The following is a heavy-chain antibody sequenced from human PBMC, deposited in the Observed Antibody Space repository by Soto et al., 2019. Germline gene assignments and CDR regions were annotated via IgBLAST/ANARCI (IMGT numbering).Heavy chain of an antibody. CDR2: IVVGSGNT. CDR3: APPVAGNEPDLPGGGRDV. CDR1: GLPVTSSA. Sequence: SEETSCKASGLPVTSSAVQWVRQPRRQRLEWIGWIVVGSGNTNYAQKFQERVTITRDMSTSTAYMELSSLRSEDTAVYYCAPPVAGNEPDLPGGGRDVWDRRTTGSV. J-gene: IGHJ6*02. D-gene: IGHD6-19*01. V-gene: IGHV1-58*01.